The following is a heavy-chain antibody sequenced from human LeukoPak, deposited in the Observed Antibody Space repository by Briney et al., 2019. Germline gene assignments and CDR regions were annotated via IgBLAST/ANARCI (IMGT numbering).Heavy chain of an antibody. CDR2: ISGSGGST. V-gene: IGHV3-23*01. Sequence: GGSLRLSCATSGFTFSSYAMSWVRQAPGKGLEWVSAISGSGGSTYYADSVKGRFTISRDNSKNTLYLQMNSLRAEDTAVYYCARAAIYCSSTSCYKSLYFDYWGQGTLVTVSS. CDR3: ARAAIYCSSTSCYKSLYFDY. CDR1: GFTFSSYA. D-gene: IGHD2-2*02. J-gene: IGHJ4*02.